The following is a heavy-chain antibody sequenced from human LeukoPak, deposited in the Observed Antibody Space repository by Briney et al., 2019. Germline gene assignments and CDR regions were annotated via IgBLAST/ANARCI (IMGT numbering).Heavy chain of an antibody. CDR2: ISSNGKTI. CDR3: ATGSYSSGVNY. J-gene: IGHJ4*02. D-gene: IGHD6-19*01. CDR1: GFTFSSYN. Sequence: PGGSLRLSCATSGFTFSSYNMNWVRQAPGKGLEWVSFISSNGKTIHYADSVKGRFTISRDNAKNSLYLQMESLRDDDTAVYHCATGSYSSGVNYWGQGTLVTVSS. V-gene: IGHV3-48*02.